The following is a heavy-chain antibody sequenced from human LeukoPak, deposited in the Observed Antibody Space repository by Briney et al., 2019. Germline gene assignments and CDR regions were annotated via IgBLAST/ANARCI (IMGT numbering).Heavy chain of an antibody. J-gene: IGHJ6*02. Sequence: GGSLRLSCAASGFTFSSYSMNWVRQAPGNGLEWVSSISSSSSYIYYADSVKGRFTISRDNAKNSLYLQMNSLRAEDTAVYYCARGKYCSSTSCYNYGMDVWGQGTTVTVSS. D-gene: IGHD2-2*02. CDR3: ARGKYCSSTSCYNYGMDV. V-gene: IGHV3-21*01. CDR1: GFTFSSYS. CDR2: ISSSSSYI.